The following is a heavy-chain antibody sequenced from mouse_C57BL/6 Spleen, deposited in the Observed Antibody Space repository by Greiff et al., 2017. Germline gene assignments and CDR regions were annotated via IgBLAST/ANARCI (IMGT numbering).Heavy chain of an antibody. CDR3: SRPNLYYGSSGEFAY. V-gene: IGHV1-69*01. CDR2: SDPSDSYT. D-gene: IGHD1-1*01. J-gene: IGHJ3*01. Sequence: QVQLQQPGAELVMPGASVKLSCKASGYTFTSYWMHWVKQRPGQGLEWIGESDPSDSYTNYNQKFKGKATLTVDKSSSTAYMQLSSLTSEDSAVYYCSRPNLYYGSSGEFAYWGQGTLVTVSA. CDR1: GYTFTSYW.